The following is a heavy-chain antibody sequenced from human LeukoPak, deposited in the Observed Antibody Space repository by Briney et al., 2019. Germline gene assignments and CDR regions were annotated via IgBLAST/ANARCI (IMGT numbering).Heavy chain of an antibody. CDR3: ARGIRVVVPAPHINWFDP. J-gene: IGHJ5*02. CDR2: IIPIFGIA. V-gene: IGHV1-69*04. CDR1: GGTFSSYA. Sequence: GASVKVSCKVSGGTFSSYAISWVRQAPGQGLEWMGRIIPIFGIANYAQKFQGRVTITADKSTSTAYMELSSLRSEDAAVYYCARGIRVVVPAPHINWFDPWGQGTLVTVSS. D-gene: IGHD2-2*01.